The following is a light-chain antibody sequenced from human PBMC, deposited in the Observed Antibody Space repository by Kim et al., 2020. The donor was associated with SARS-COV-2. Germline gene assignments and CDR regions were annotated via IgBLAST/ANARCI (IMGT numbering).Light chain of an antibody. V-gene: IGLV1-51*01. CDR3: ETWDNTLRAGL. J-gene: IGLJ2*01. CDR1: SSNIVSNS. Sequence: GQKVTISCSGSSSNIVSNSVSWYQQLPGTAPKLVIYDNDKRPSGIPDRFSGSKSATSATLGITGLQTGDEADYYCETWDNTLRAGLFGGGTKLTVL. CDR2: DND.